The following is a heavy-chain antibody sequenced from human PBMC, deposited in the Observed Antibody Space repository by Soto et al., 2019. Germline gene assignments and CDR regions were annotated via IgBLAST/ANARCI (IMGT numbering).Heavy chain of an antibody. Sequence: GGSLRLSCAASGFTFSNAWMSWVRQAPGKGLEWVGRIKSKTDGGTTHYAAPVKGRFTITRDDSKNTLYLQMNSLKTEDTAVYYCATGSGRKYFDYWGQGTLVTVSS. J-gene: IGHJ4*02. V-gene: IGHV3-15*01. CDR1: GFTFSNAW. D-gene: IGHD1-26*01. CDR3: ATGSGRKYFDY. CDR2: IKSKTDGGTT.